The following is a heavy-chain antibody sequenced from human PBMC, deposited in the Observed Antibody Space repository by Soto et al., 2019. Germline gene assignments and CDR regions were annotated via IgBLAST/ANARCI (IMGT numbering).Heavy chain of an antibody. Sequence: QVQLQESGPGLVKPSQTLSLTCTVSGGSISSGDYYWSWIRQPPGKGLEWIGYIYYSGSTYYNPSLKSRVTISVDTSKNQFSLKLSSVTAADTTVYYCARCNEGFLEGYGMDVWGQGTTVTVSS. V-gene: IGHV4-30-4*01. D-gene: IGHD3-3*01. CDR1: GGSISSGDYY. CDR2: IYYSGST. J-gene: IGHJ6*02. CDR3: ARCNEGFLEGYGMDV.